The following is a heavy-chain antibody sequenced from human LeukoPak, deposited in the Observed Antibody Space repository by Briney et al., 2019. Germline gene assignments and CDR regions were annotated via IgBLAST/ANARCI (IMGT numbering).Heavy chain of an antibody. D-gene: IGHD4-23*01. J-gene: IGHJ6*02. CDR2: INPSGGST. Sequence: GASVKVSCKASGGTFSSYSMYWVRQAPGQGLEWMGVINPSGGSTTYAQKFQGRVTITADESTSTAYMELSSLRSEDTAVYYCARFRTVVTPMDVWGQGTTVTVSS. CDR1: GGTFSSYS. V-gene: IGHV1-69*13. CDR3: ARFRTVVTPMDV.